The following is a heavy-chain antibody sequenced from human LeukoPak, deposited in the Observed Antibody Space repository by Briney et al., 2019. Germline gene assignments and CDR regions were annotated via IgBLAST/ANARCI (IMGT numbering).Heavy chain of an antibody. J-gene: IGHJ5*02. V-gene: IGHV1-2*02. CDR3: ARAKESSGWYNDWFDP. Sequence: ASVKVSCKASGYTFTGYYMHWVRQAPGQGLEWMGWINPNSGDTNYAQKFQGRVTMTRDTSISTAYMELSRLRSDDTAVYYCARAKESSGWYNDWFDPWGQGTLVTVSS. CDR2: INPNSGDT. CDR1: GYTFTGYY. D-gene: IGHD6-19*01.